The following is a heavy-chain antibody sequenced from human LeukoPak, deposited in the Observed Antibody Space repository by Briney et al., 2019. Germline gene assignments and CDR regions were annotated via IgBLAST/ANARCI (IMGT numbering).Heavy chain of an antibody. CDR1: GFSFNTCW. Sequence: PGGSLRLSCAASGFSFNTCWMHWVRQVPGKGLVWVSGMNTDGSDRSYADSVKGRFTISRDNAKNTLYLQMNSLRAEDTAVYYCARDHSSWEVPSDYWGQGTLVTVSS. CDR2: MNTDGSDR. J-gene: IGHJ4*02. D-gene: IGHD6-13*01. CDR3: ARDHSSWEVPSDY. V-gene: IGHV3-74*01.